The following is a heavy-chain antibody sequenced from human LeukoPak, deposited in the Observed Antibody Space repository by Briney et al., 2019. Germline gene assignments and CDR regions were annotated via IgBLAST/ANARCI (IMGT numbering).Heavy chain of an antibody. CDR1: GFTFSSYA. CDR3: AKGQYASGWNSGNY. Sequence: GGSLRLSCAASGFTFSSYAMSWVRQAPGKGLEWVSSISGGHGGTYYADSVKGRFTISRDDSKNTLYLQVNSLRAEDTAVYYCAKGQYASGWNSGNYWGQGTLVTVSS. V-gene: IGHV3-23*01. CDR2: ISGGHGGT. D-gene: IGHD1/OR15-1a*01. J-gene: IGHJ4*02.